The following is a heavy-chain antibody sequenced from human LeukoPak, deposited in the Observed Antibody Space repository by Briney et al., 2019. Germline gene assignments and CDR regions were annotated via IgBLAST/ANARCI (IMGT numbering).Heavy chain of an antibody. CDR3: ASSPGIAARPRIWFDP. V-gene: IGHV4-4*09. D-gene: IGHD6-6*01. CDR2: IHMTGRT. CDR1: GVSFSSFQ. J-gene: IGHJ5*02. Sequence: PSQTLSLTCTVSGVSFSSFQWSWIRQSPVKGLEWIGNIHMTGRTDYNPSLKSRVTISVDTSKNQFSLKLSSLTAADTAVYYCASSPGIAARPRIWFDPWGQGTLVTVSS.